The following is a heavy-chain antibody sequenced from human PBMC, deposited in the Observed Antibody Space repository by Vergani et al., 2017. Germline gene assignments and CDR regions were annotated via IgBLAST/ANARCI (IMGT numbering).Heavy chain of an antibody. J-gene: IGHJ2*01. CDR2: ISWNSGSI. CDR3: AKDIGSGGGREYSWYFDL. D-gene: IGHD2-15*01. V-gene: IGHV3-9*01. CDR1: GFPFDDYA. Sequence: EVQLVESGGGLVQPGRSLRLSCAASGFPFDDYAMHWVRQAPGKGLEWVAGISWNSGSIGYADSVKGRFTISRDNAKNSLYLQMNSLRAEDTALYYCAKDIGSGGGREYSWYFDLWGRGTLVTVSS.